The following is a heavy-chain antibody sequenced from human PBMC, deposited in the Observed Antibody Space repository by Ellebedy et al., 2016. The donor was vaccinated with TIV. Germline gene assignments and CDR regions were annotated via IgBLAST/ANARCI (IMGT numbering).Heavy chain of an antibody. Sequence: ASVKVSCXASGYTFASFAINWVRQAPGQGLEWMGRISPYNGNTNYAQKFQGRVTMTTDTSTTTAYMELRSLTSDDTAVYYCARESAEYWGQGTLVTVSS. J-gene: IGHJ4*02. CDR3: ARESAEY. V-gene: IGHV1-18*01. CDR1: GYTFASFA. CDR2: ISPYNGNT.